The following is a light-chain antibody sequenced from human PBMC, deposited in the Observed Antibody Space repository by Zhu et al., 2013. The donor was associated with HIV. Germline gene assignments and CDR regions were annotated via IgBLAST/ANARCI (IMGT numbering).Light chain of an antibody. J-gene: IGKJ2*03. CDR2: DAS. V-gene: IGKV1-33*01. CDR1: QDINNC. CDR3: LQYENLPYS. Sequence: DIQMTQSPSSLSASIGDRVIITCQASQDINNCLSWYQQKPGKAPELLIFDASKLQTGVSSRFSGSGSGTHFTFSISRLQPEDVGTYYCLQYENLPYSFGQGTKLEIK.